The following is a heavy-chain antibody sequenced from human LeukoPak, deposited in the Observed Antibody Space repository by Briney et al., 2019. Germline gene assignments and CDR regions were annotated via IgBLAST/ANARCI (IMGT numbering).Heavy chain of an antibody. CDR1: GFTFSRYS. CDR2: ISGGGGST. V-gene: IGHV3-23*01. Sequence: GGSLRLSCAASGFTFSRYSMSWVRQAPGKGLEWVSSISGGGGSTYYADSVKGRFTISRDNSKNTLYLQINSLRAEDTAVYYCAKARGKRTNWFDAWGQGTMVTVSS. J-gene: IGHJ5*02. CDR3: AKARGKRTNWFDA. D-gene: IGHD3/OR15-3a*01.